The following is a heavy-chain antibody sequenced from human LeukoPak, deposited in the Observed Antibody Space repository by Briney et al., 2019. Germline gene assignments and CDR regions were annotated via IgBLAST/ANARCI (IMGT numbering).Heavy chain of an antibody. Sequence: ASVKVSCKASGYTFTGYYMHWVRQAPGQGLEWMGRINPNSGGTNYAQKFQGRVTMTRDTSISTAYMELSRLRSDDTAVYYCARVYDSSGYYYDRYAFDIWGQGNNGHRLF. J-gene: IGHJ3*02. V-gene: IGHV1-2*06. D-gene: IGHD3-22*01. CDR2: INPNSGGT. CDR3: ARVYDSSGYYYDRYAFDI. CDR1: GYTFTGYY.